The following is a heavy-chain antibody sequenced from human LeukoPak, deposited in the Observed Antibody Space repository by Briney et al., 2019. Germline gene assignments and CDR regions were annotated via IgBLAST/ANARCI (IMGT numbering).Heavy chain of an antibody. V-gene: IGHV3-23*01. CDR3: AKDTLGGVSGTHYSDY. CDR1: GFTFSAYA. D-gene: IGHD1-26*01. CDR2: IGSDNKP. J-gene: IGHJ4*02. Sequence: GGSLRLSCEASGFTFSAYAMTWVRQAPGQGLEWVSSIGSDNKPHYSESVKGRFAISRDNSKSMLYLQMNSLRAEDTAVYYCAKDTLGGVSGTHYSDYWGQGSLVTVSS.